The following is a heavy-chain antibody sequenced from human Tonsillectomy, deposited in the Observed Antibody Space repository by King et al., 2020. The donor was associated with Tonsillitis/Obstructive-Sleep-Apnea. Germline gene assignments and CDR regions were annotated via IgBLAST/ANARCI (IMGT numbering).Heavy chain of an antibody. D-gene: IGHD3-3*01. Sequence: VQLQQWGAGLLKPSETLSLTCAVYGGSFCGYYWSWIRQPPGKGLEWIGEINHSGSTNYNPSLKSRVTISVDTSKNQFSLKLSSVTAADTAVYYCARAVSSGSGLDYWGQGTLVTVSS. CDR1: GGSFCGYY. V-gene: IGHV4-34*01. J-gene: IGHJ4*02. CDR2: INHSGST. CDR3: ARAVSSGSGLDY.